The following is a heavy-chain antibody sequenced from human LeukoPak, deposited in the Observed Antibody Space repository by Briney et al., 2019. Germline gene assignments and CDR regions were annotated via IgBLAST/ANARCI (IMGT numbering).Heavy chain of an antibody. CDR3: ARVGPWVNPDYYYYYMDV. CDR1: GGSISIYY. J-gene: IGHJ6*03. CDR2: IYTSGST. V-gene: IGHV4-4*07. D-gene: IGHD1-14*01. Sequence: PSETLSLTCSVSGGSISIYYWSWIRQPAGKGLEWIGRIYTSGSTNYNPSLKSRVTVSVDTSKNQFSLTLNSVTAADTGVYYCARVGPWVNPDYYYYYMDVWGKGTTVTVSS.